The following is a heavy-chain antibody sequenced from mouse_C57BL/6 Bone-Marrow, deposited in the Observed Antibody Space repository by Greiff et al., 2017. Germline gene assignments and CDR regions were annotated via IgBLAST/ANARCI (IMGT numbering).Heavy chain of an antibody. D-gene: IGHD2-1*01. CDR2: IYPGIGST. V-gene: IGHV1-55*01. CDR3: ARGFIYYGNYGFAY. J-gene: IGHJ3*01. CDR1: GYTFTSYW. Sequence: VQLQQPGAELVKPGASVKLSCKASGYTFTSYWITWVKQRPGQGLECIGDIYPGIGSTNYNEKFKSKATLTVDTSSSTAYMQLSSLTSEDSAVYYCARGFIYYGNYGFAYWGQGTLVTVSA.